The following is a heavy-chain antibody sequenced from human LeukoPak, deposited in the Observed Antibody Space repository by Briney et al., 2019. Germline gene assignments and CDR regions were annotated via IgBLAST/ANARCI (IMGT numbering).Heavy chain of an antibody. D-gene: IGHD3-3*01. J-gene: IGHJ6*02. Sequence: PSETLSLTCTVSGGSISSGGYYWSWIRQHPGKGLEWIGYLYYSGNTYYNPSLKSRVTISVDTSKNQFSLKLSSVTAADTAVYYCARDSRFWSGYYRGEYGMDVWGQGTTVTVSS. V-gene: IGHV4-31*03. CDR1: GGSISSGGYY. CDR3: ARDSRFWSGYYRGEYGMDV. CDR2: LYYSGNT.